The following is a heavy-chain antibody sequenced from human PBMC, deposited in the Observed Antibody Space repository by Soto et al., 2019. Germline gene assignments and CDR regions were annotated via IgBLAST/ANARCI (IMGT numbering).Heavy chain of an antibody. CDR1: GYTFTSYY. CDR2: INPSGGST. V-gene: IGHV1-46*01. J-gene: IGHJ4*02. CDR3: ARDGEAYYYDSSGYSLY. D-gene: IGHD3-22*01. Sequence: QVQLVQSGAEVKKPGASVKVSCKASGYTFTSYYMHWVRQAPGQGLEWMGIINPSGGSTSYAQKFLGRVTMFRDTSTTTVYGELSSLGSEDTVVYYCARDGEAYYYDSSGYSLYWGQGTLVTVSS.